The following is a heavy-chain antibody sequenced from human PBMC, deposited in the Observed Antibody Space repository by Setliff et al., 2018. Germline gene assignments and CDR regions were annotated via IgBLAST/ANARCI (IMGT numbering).Heavy chain of an antibody. Sequence: ASVKVSCKDSGYTFSTYGISWVRQAPGQGLEWMGWISAYNGNTNYAQRFQGRVTMTTDTSTSTAYMELSSLRSEDTAVYYCAKNGFGVVALGVNNWFDPWGQGTLVTVSS. CDR2: ISAYNGNT. J-gene: IGHJ5*02. D-gene: IGHD3-10*01. CDR3: AKNGFGVVALGVNNWFDP. CDR1: GYTFSTYG. V-gene: IGHV1-18*01.